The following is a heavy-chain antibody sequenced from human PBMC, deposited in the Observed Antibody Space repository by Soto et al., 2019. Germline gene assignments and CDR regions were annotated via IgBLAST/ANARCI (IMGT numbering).Heavy chain of an antibody. CDR3: ARDVPLNYYDGTFSYYAMDV. V-gene: IGHV1-69*13. CDR1: GGTFSSHA. D-gene: IGHD3-16*01. Sequence: GASVKVSCMASGGTFSSHAISWVRQAPGQGLEWMGGIIPFFKAANYAQKFQGRVTITADDSTSTAYMDLYSLRSEDTAVYYCARDVPLNYYDGTFSYYAMDVWGQGTTVTVSS. J-gene: IGHJ6*02. CDR2: IIPFFKAA.